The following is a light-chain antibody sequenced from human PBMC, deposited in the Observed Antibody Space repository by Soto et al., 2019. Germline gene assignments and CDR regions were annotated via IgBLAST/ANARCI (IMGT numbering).Light chain of an antibody. CDR1: SSNIGAGYD. V-gene: IGLV1-40*01. CDR2: GDS. CDR3: QSYDSSLSGWV. J-gene: IGLJ3*02. Sequence: QSVLTQPPSVSGAPGQRVTISCTGSSSNIGAGYDVHWYQQLPGTAPKLLIYGDSNRPSGVPDRFSGSKSGPSASLAITGRQAEDEADYCGQSYDSSLSGWVFGGGTKLAVL.